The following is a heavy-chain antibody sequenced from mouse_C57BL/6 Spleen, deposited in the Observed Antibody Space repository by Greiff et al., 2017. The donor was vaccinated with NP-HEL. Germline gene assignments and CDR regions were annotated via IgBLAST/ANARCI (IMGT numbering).Heavy chain of an antibody. Sequence: VKLVESGPGLVAPSQSLSITCTVSGFSLTSYGVDWVRQSPGKGLEWLGVIWGVGSTNYNSALKSRLSISKDNSKSQVFLKMNSLQTDDTAMYYCASVTTVVTYWGQGTLVTVSA. J-gene: IGHJ3*01. V-gene: IGHV2-6*01. CDR2: IWGVGST. D-gene: IGHD1-1*01. CDR3: ASVTTVVTY. CDR1: GFSLTSYG.